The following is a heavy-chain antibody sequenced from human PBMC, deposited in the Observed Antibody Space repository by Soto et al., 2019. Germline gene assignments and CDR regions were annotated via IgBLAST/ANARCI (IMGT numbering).Heavy chain of an antibody. J-gene: IGHJ6*03. CDR2: INPNSGGT. D-gene: IGHD3-10*01. Sequence: ASVKVSCKASGYTFTGYYMHWVRQAPGQGLEWMGWINPNSGGTNYAQKVQGWVTMTRDTSISTAYMELSRLRSDDTAVYYCAGGRMVRGVITLDDYYYYYMDVWGKGTTVTVSS. V-gene: IGHV1-2*04. CDR1: GYTFTGYY. CDR3: AGGRMVRGVITLDDYYYYYMDV.